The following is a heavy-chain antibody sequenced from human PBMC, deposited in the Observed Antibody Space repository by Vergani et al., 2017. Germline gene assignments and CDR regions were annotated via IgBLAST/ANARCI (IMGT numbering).Heavy chain of an antibody. CDR3: AIDSSSWKVYYYYGMDV. Sequence: QVQLQQWGAGLLKPSETLSLTCAVYGGSLSGYYWSWIRQPPGKGLEWIGEINHSRSTNYNPSLKSRVTISVDTSKNQFSLKLSSVTAADTAVYYCAIDSSSWKVYYYYGMDVWGQGTTVTVSS. J-gene: IGHJ6*02. CDR1: GGSLSGYY. D-gene: IGHD6-13*01. CDR2: INHSRST. V-gene: IGHV4-34*01.